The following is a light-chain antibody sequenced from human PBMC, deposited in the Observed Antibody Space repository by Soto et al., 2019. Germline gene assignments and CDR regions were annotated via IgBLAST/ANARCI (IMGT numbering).Light chain of an antibody. Sequence: DIQMTQSPSSLSASVGDRVTITCQASQDLSYHLNWYQQKPGKAPKLLIFDAASVEAGVPSRFSGSGSGTHFTLTIHSLQAEDIATYFCQQYGDLPRTFGGGTKV. CDR2: DAA. J-gene: IGKJ4*01. V-gene: IGKV1-33*01. CDR1: QDLSYH. CDR3: QQYGDLPRT.